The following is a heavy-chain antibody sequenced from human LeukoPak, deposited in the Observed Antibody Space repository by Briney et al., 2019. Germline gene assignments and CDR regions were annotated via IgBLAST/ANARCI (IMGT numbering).Heavy chain of an antibody. J-gene: IGHJ5*02. CDR1: GYTFTGYY. CDR3: GRDGSSSTSWDGYWFDP. Sequence: GASVKVSCKASGYTFTGYYMHWVRQAPGQGLEWMGWINPNSGGTNYAQKFQGWVTMTRDTSISTAYMELSRLRSDDTAVYYCGRDGSSSTSWDGYWFDPWGQGTLVTVSS. CDR2: INPNSGGT. D-gene: IGHD2-2*01. V-gene: IGHV1-2*04.